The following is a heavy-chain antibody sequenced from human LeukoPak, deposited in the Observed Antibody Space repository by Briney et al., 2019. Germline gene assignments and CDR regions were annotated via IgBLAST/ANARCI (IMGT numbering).Heavy chain of an antibody. CDR2: IYATGNT. V-gene: IGHV4-4*07. D-gene: IGHD1-26*01. CDR3: ARSWDYYYYYYMDV. Sequence: PSETLSLTCTVSGGSFSNYYWSWIRQPAGKGLEWIGRIYATGNTNYDPSLKSRVTMSVDTSKNQFSLKLSSVTAADTAVYYCARSWDYYYYYYMDVWGKGTTVTVSS. J-gene: IGHJ6*03. CDR1: GGSFSNYY.